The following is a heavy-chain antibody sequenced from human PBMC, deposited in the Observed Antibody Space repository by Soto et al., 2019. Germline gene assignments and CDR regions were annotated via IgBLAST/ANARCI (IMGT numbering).Heavy chain of an antibody. CDR1: GCTFSSYA. D-gene: IGHD3-9*01. Sequence: SVKVSCKASGCTFSSYAISCVRQAPGQVLEWMGGIIPIFGTANYAQKFQGRVTITADESTSTAYMELSSLRSEDTAVYYCARIAGYDILTGYHYYGMDVWGQGTTVTVSS. CDR3: ARIAGYDILTGYHYYGMDV. CDR2: IIPIFGTA. J-gene: IGHJ6*02. V-gene: IGHV1-69*13.